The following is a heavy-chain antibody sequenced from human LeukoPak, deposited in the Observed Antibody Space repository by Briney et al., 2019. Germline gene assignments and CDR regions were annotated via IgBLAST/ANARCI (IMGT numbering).Heavy chain of an antibody. CDR1: GFTFRNYL. J-gene: IGHJ5*02. CDR3: ARDQVPYYYDSSGYGSGRFDP. Sequence: GGSLRLSCAASGFTFRNYLMNWVRQAPGKGLEWVSSISSSSSYIYYADSVKGRFTISRDNAKNSLYLQMNSLRAEDTAVYYCARDQVPYYYDSSGYGSGRFDPWGQGTLVSVSS. D-gene: IGHD3-22*01. CDR2: ISSSSSYI. V-gene: IGHV3-21*01.